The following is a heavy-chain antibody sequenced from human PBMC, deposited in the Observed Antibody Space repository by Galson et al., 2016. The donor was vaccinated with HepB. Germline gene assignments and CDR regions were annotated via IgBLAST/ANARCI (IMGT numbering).Heavy chain of an antibody. CDR2: INPNSGGT. CDR1: GYTFSFNDFH. CDR3: ARHGSLRAFELDS. Sequence: SVKVSCTASGYTFSFNDFHIYWVRPAPRQGLEWMAWINPNSGGTNYAHKLQGRLTVTRDTSINTSYMELTNLTADDTAVYYCARHGSLRAFELDSWGQGTLVTVSS. J-gene: IGHJ5*01. D-gene: IGHD3-10*01. V-gene: IGHV1-2*02.